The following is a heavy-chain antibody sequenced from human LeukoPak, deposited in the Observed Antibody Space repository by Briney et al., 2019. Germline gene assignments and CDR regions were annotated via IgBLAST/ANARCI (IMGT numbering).Heavy chain of an antibody. CDR3: ARGGSLYLGH. D-gene: IGHD2-15*01. V-gene: IGHV3-7*01. Sequence: GGSLRLSCAASGFSFSDFWMSWVRQAPGQGLEWVARIKPDGSEKNHVDSVKGRFTISRDNAKNSLYLQMNSLRAEDTAVYYCARGGSLYLGHWGQGTLVTVSS. CDR1: GFSFSDFW. CDR2: IKPDGSEK. J-gene: IGHJ4*02.